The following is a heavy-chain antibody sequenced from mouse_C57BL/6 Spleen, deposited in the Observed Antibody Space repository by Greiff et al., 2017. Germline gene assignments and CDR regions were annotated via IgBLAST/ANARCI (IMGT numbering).Heavy chain of an antibody. D-gene: IGHD2-10*01. V-gene: IGHV1-55*01. CDR3: ERAYYDQIAY. CDR1: GYTFTSYW. J-gene: IGHJ3*01. Sequence: QVQLQQPGAELVKPGASVKMSCKASGYTFTSYWITWVKQRPGQGLEWIGDIYPGSGSTNYNEKFKSKATLTVDTSSSTAYMQLRSLPSENSAVYYCERAYYDQIAYWGQGTPVTVSA. CDR2: IYPGSGST.